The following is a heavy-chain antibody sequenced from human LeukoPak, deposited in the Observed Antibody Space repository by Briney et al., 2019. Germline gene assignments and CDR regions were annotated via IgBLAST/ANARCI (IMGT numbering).Heavy chain of an antibody. Sequence: ASVKVSCKASGYTFISYYMHWVRQAPGQGLEWMGWINPNSGGTNYAQKFQGRVTMTRDTSISTAYMELSSLRSDDTAVYYCARAYSGHDFIIWGQGTMVTVSS. CDR3: ARAYSGHDFII. D-gene: IGHD5-12*01. CDR1: GYTFISYY. J-gene: IGHJ4*02. V-gene: IGHV1-2*02. CDR2: INPNSGGT.